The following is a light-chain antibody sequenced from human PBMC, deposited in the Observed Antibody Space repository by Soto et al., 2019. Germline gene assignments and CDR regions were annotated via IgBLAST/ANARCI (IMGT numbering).Light chain of an antibody. Sequence: QSVLTQPPSVSAAPGQKVTISCSGSSSNTGNNYVSWYQQLPGAAPKLLIYENDKRPSGIPDRFSGSKSGTSATLGITGLLSGDEADYYCATWDSSLSAGLFGTGTKVTV. CDR3: ATWDSSLSAGL. CDR2: END. CDR1: SSNTGNNY. V-gene: IGLV1-51*02. J-gene: IGLJ1*01.